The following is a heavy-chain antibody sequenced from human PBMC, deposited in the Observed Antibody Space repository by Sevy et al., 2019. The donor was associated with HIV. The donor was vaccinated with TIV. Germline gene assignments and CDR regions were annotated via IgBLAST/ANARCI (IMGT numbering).Heavy chain of an antibody. CDR3: ARGTGSYAIDY. CDR1: GFTFSSYW. J-gene: IGHJ4*02. D-gene: IGHD3-16*01. Sequence: GGSLRLSCAASGFTFSSYWMSWVRQAPGKGLEWVANIKQDGSEKYYVDSVKGRFTISRDNAKNSLYLQMNSLRAEDTAVYYGARGTGSYAIDYWGQGTLVTVSS. CDR2: IKQDGSEK. V-gene: IGHV3-7*01.